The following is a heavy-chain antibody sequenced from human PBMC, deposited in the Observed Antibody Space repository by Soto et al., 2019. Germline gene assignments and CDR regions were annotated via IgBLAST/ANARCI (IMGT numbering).Heavy chain of an antibody. CDR2: IIPIFGTT. CDR3: ARASSTVAGNFHH. D-gene: IGHD4-4*01. CDR1: GGTFSNYA. Sequence: QVQLVQSGAEVKKPGSSVKVSCKASGGTFSNYAISWVRQAPGQGLEWMGGIIPIFGTTNYAQGFQGRVLSTAYEHTNAACMELGSLGSEDRAVYYWARASSTVAGNFHHWGQGNRDNFSS. V-gene: IGHV1-69*01. J-gene: IGHJ1*01.